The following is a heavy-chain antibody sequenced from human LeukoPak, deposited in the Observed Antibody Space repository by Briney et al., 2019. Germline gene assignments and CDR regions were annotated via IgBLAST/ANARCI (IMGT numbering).Heavy chain of an antibody. CDR2: ISSSSSYI. CDR3: ARVPYCGGDCYWRGLYYYYYYMDV. J-gene: IGHJ6*03. CDR1: GFTFSSYS. V-gene: IGHV3-21*01. D-gene: IGHD2-21*02. Sequence: GGSLRLSCAASGFTFSSYSMNWVRQAPGKGLEGVSSISSSSSYIYYADSVKGRFTISRDNAKNSLYLQMNSLRAEDTAVYYCARVPYCGGDCYWRGLYYYYYYMDVWGKGTTVTVSS.